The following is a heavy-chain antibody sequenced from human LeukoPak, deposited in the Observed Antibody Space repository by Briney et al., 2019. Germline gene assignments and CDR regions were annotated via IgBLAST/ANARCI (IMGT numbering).Heavy chain of an antibody. Sequence: ASVKVSCKASGYTFTGYYMHWVRQAPGQGLEWMGWINPNSGGTNYAQKFQGRVTMTRDTSISTAYMELSRLRSDDTAVYYCARVVPALNHFDYWGQGTLVTVSS. CDR1: GYTFTGYY. CDR3: ARVVPALNHFDY. D-gene: IGHD2-2*01. J-gene: IGHJ4*02. CDR2: INPNSGGT. V-gene: IGHV1-2*02.